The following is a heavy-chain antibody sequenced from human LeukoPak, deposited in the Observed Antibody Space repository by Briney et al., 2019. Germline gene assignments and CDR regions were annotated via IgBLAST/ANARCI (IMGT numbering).Heavy chain of an antibody. D-gene: IGHD3-22*01. CDR2: IRYDGSNK. CDR3: ARDPSDSRGYYYPHAFDI. CDR1: GFPFSSYG. V-gene: IGHV3-30*02. J-gene: IGHJ3*02. Sequence: PGGSLRLSCAASGFPFSSYGMNWVRQAPGKGLEWVAFIRYDGSNKYYADSVKGRFTISRDNSKNTLYLQMNSLRAEDTAVYYCARDPSDSRGYYYPHAFDIWGQGTMVTVSS.